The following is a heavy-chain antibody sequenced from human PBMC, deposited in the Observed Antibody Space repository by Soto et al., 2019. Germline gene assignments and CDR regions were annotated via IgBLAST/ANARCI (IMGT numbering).Heavy chain of an antibody. CDR1: GFTFTSSS. CDR2: IVVGSGNT. Sequence: SVKVSCKASGFTFTSSSVQWVRQSRGQRLEWIGWIVVGSGNTNYAQKFQERVTITRDMSTSTAYMELSSLRSEDTAVYYCAAEGMELLSGRFGYYYYGMDVWGQGTTVTVSS. CDR3: AAEGMELLSGRFGYYYYGMDV. J-gene: IGHJ6*02. V-gene: IGHV1-58*01. D-gene: IGHD1-7*01.